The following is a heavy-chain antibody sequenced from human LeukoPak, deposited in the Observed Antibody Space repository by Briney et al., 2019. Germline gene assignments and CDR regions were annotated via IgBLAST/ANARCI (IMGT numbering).Heavy chain of an antibody. CDR1: GFIFIDYY. J-gene: IGHJ6*02. Sequence: PGGSLRLSCAASGFIFIDYYMDWVRQAPGKGLEWVGHSRNKGNSYTTEYAASVRGRFIISRDDSKNSVHLQMNSLQTEDTAVYFCGREGRGGSSWNDYYYGVDLWGQGTTVTVSS. V-gene: IGHV3-72*01. D-gene: IGHD2-15*01. CDR3: GREGRGGSSWNDYYYGVDL. CDR2: SRNKGNSYTT.